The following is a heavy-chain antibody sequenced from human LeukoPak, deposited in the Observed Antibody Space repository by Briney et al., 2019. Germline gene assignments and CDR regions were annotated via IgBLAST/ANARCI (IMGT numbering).Heavy chain of an antibody. D-gene: IGHD1-26*01. J-gene: IGHJ4*02. CDR2: NSGGSDYI. Sequence: GGSLRLSCAASGFMFNGYSMTWVRQAPGKGLEWVSYNSGGSDYIFYTDSVKGRFTISRDNAKKSLYLQLNSLRVEDTAVYYCARWGLGPSFDYWGQGTRVTVSS. V-gene: IGHV3-21*01. CDR1: GFMFNGYS. CDR3: ARWGLGPSFDY.